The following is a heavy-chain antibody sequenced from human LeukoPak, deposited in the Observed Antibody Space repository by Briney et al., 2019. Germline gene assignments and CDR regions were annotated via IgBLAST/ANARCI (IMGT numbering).Heavy chain of an antibody. V-gene: IGHV3-9*01. CDR2: IRWSTDSV. D-gene: IGHD2-2*01. CDR1: GFPFDDYA. J-gene: IGHJ4*02. CDR3: VKDFGQTTAAIAY. Sequence: GGSLRLSCAASGFPFDDYAMHWVRQAPGRGLEWVSGIRWSTDSVGYADSVRGQFTISRDKAKNSLYLQMNSLRAEDTALYYCVKDFGQTTAAIAYWGQGTLVTVSS.